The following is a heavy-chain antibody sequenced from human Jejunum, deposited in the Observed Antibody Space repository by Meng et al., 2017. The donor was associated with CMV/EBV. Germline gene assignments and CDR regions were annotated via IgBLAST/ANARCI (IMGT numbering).Heavy chain of an antibody. CDR1: FSDYY. V-gene: IGHV4-34*01. CDR2: INHSGST. CDR3: ARGPPLSSDIAPPYPFY. J-gene: IGHJ4*02. Sequence: FSDYYRSWIRQPPGKGLEWIGEINHSGSTNYNPSLKSRVIISVDTSKKQFSLKLSSVTAADTAIYYCARGPPLSSDIAPPYPFYWGQGTLVTVSS. D-gene: IGHD5-12*01.